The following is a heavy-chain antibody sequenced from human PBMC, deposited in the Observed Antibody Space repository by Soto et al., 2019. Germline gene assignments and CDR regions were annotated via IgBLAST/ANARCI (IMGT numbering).Heavy chain of an antibody. V-gene: IGHV3-15*01. CDR1: GFTFSNAW. CDR2: IKSKTDGGTT. CDR3: TTMIAYGDYYYGMDV. D-gene: IGHD4-17*01. Sequence: EVQLVESGGGLVKPGGSLKLSCAASGFTFSNAWMSWVRQAPGKGLEWVGHIKSKTDGGTTDYAAPVKGRITISRDDSKNTLYLQMNSLKPEDTAVYYCTTMIAYGDYYYGMDVW. J-gene: IGHJ6*01.